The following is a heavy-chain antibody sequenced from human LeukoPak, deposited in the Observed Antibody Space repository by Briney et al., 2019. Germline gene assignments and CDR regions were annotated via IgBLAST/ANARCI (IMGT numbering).Heavy chain of an antibody. J-gene: IGHJ4*02. D-gene: IGHD6-13*01. CDR2: ISGSGGAT. V-gene: IGHV3-23*01. CDR1: GFTFSSYG. CDR3: AKRVSTSGVYLAPDFDY. Sequence: GGSLRLSRGTSGFTFSSYGMSWVRQAPGKGLEWVSIISGSGGATYYADSVKGRFTISRDNSKNTLYLQMNSLRAEGTAVYHCAKRVSTSGVYLAPDFDYWGQGNLVTVSS.